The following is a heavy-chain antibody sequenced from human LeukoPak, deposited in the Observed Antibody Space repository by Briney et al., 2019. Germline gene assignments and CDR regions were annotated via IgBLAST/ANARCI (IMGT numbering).Heavy chain of an antibody. J-gene: IGHJ4*02. CDR1: GGSISSYY. CDR2: IYYSGGT. V-gene: IGHV4-59*08. Sequence: SETLSLTCTVSGGSISSYYWSWIRQPPGKGLEWIGYIYYSGGTNYNPSLKSRVTISVDTSKNQFSLKLSPVTAADTAVYYCARLMDCGGDCYPNWGQGTLVTVSS. D-gene: IGHD2-21*02. CDR3: ARLMDCGGDCYPN.